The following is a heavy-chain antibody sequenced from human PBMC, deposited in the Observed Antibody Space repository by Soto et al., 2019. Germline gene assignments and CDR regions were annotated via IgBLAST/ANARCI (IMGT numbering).Heavy chain of an antibody. D-gene: IGHD2-2*01. CDR3: GRGGGGVVVVPGANRGDF. Sequence: PGGSLRLSCAASGFTFSTYSMSWVRQAPGKGLEWVSSISPSSTYIHYADSVKGRFTISRDNAEKSLYLQMNSLRAEDTAVYYWGRGGGGVVVVPGANRGDFWGQGTLVTVSS. CDR1: GFTFSTYS. CDR2: ISPSSTYI. V-gene: IGHV3-21*01. J-gene: IGHJ4*02.